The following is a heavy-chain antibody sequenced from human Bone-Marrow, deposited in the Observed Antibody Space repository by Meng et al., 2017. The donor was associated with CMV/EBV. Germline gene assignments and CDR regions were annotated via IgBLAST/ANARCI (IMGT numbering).Heavy chain of an antibody. V-gene: IGHV4-59*01. CDR1: GGSISSYY. CDR3: ARNTLYYDFWSGYYDYYGMDV. D-gene: IGHD3-3*01. CDR2: IYYSGST. J-gene: IGHJ6*02. Sequence: SETLSLTCTVSGGSISSYYWSWIRQPPGKGLEWIGYIYYSGSTNYNPSLKSRCTISVGTSKKRFSLKLMSVTAADTAVYYCARNTLYYDFWSGYYDYYGMDVWGQGTTVTVSS.